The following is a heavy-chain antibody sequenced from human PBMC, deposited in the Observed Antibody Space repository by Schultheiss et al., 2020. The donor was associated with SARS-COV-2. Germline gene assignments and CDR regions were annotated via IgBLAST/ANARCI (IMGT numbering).Heavy chain of an antibody. CDR2: IWYDGSNK. D-gene: IGHD3-10*01. J-gene: IGHJ4*02. Sequence: GGSLRLSCAASGFTFSSYAMHWVRQAPGKGLEWVAVIWYDGSNKYYADSVKGRFTISRDNSKNTLYLQMNSLRAEDTAVYYCARERYYYGSGSYSFDYWGQGTLVTVSS. V-gene: IGHV3-30*01. CDR1: GFTFSSYA. CDR3: ARERYYYGSGSYSFDY.